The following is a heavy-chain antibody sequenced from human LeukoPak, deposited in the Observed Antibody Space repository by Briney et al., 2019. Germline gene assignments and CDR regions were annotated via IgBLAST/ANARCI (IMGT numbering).Heavy chain of an antibody. CDR2: IIPILGIA. CDR3: ATEGIAAAVSDAFDI. D-gene: IGHD6-13*01. Sequence: SVKVSCKASGGTFSSYTISWVRQAPGQGLEWMGRIIPILGIANYAQKFQGRVTITADKSTSTAYMELSSLRSEDTAVYCCATEGIAAAVSDAFDIWGQGTMVTVSS. V-gene: IGHV1-69*02. CDR1: GGTFSSYT. J-gene: IGHJ3*02.